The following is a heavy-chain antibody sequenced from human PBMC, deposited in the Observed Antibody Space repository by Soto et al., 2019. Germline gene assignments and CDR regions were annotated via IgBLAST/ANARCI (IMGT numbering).Heavy chain of an antibody. J-gene: IGHJ4*02. Sequence: EVQLLESGGGLVQPGGSLRLSCAASGFTFSSYAMSWVRQAPGKGLEWVSAISGSGGSTYYADSVKGRFTISRDNSKNTLYLQMNSLRAEDTAVYYCAKDITKPRNDYIWGSYRYNYFDYWGQGTLVTVSS. CDR2: ISGSGGST. D-gene: IGHD3-16*02. CDR1: GFTFSSYA. CDR3: AKDITKPRNDYIWGSYRYNYFDY. V-gene: IGHV3-23*01.